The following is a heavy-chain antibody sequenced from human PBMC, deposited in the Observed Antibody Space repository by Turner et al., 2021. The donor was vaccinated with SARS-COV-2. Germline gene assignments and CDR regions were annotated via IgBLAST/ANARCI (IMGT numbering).Heavy chain of an antibody. V-gene: IGHV1-69*02. CDR2: IITILGRA. J-gene: IGHJ4*02. CDR3: ATRVYDILTGLELGYFDY. CDR1: RGTFSSYT. Sequence: QVQLVQSGAEVKKPGSLVKVSCKASRGTFSSYTISWVRQAPGQGPEWMGRIITILGRANYGQKFQGRVTITADKSTSTAYMELSSLRSEDTAVYYCATRVYDILTGLELGYFDYWGQGTLVTVSS. D-gene: IGHD3-9*01.